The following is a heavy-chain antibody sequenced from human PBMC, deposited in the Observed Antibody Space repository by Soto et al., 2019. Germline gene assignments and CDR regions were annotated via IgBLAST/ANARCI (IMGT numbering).Heavy chain of an antibody. D-gene: IGHD4-17*01. CDR2: INHSGST. Sequence: SETLSLTCAVYGGSFSGYYWSWIRQPPGKGLEWIGEINHSGSTNYNPSLKSRVTISVDTSKNQFSLKLSSVTAADTAVYYCARLTVTRGFYYYYGMDVWGQGTTVTVSS. J-gene: IGHJ6*02. CDR3: ARLTVTRGFYYYYGMDV. CDR1: GGSFSGYY. V-gene: IGHV4-34*01.